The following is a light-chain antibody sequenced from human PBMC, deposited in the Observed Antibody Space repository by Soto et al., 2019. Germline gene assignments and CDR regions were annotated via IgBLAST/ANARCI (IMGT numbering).Light chain of an antibody. J-gene: IGKJ2*01. Sequence: EIVMTQSPATLSVSPGERATLSCRASQSVSSNFAWYQQKPGQAPRLLIYGASTRATGIPVRFSGSGSGTEFTLTIRSLQSEDFAVYYCQQYNNWPPYTFGQGTKLEIK. V-gene: IGKV3-15*01. CDR3: QQYNNWPPYT. CDR2: GAS. CDR1: QSVSSN.